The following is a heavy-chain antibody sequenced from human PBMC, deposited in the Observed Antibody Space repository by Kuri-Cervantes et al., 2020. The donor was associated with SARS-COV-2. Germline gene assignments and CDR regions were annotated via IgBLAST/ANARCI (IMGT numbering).Heavy chain of an antibody. CDR2: ISNSGSTK. V-gene: IGHV3-23*01. D-gene: IGHD6-13*01. CDR3: ARALYSSSWYVLYYYGMDV. Sequence: GESLKISCEASGFTFSNYEMSWVRQAPGKGLEWVSYISNSGSTKYYADSVKGRFTISRDNSKNTLYLQMNSLRAEDTAVYYCARALYSSSWYVLYYYGMDVWGQGTTVTVSS. J-gene: IGHJ6*02. CDR1: GFTFSNYE.